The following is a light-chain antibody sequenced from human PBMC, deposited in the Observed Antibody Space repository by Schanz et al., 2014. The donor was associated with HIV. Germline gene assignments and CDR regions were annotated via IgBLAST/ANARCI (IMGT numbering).Light chain of an antibody. Sequence: EIVLTQSPGSLSLSPGGRATLSCGASQRLSSSYLAWYQQPLAPPPRLVIYATSTRAAGIPDRFSGSGSGTDFTLKISRVEAEDVGVYYCTQTLQTPQFTFGPGTKVDIK. CDR3: TQTLQTPQFT. V-gene: IGKV3-20*01. CDR2: ATS. CDR1: QRLSSSY. J-gene: IGKJ3*01.